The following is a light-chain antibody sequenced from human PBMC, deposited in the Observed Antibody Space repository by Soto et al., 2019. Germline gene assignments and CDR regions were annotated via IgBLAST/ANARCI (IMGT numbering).Light chain of an antibody. J-gene: IGLJ2*01. Sequence: QSVLTQPPSASGTPGQRVTISCSGGSSNIETNYVYWYHQLPGTAPKLLIYRSNERPSGIPDRLSGSKSGTSASLTISGLRPEDEADYYCAAWDDSLSGVLLGGGTKLTVL. CDR3: AAWDDSLSGVL. CDR2: RSN. V-gene: IGLV1-47*01. CDR1: SSNIETNY.